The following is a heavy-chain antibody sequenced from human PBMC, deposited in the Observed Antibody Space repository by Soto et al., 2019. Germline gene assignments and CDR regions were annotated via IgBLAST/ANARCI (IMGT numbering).Heavy chain of an antibody. CDR1: GGSVSSASYY. J-gene: IGHJ4*02. V-gene: IGHV4-61*01. D-gene: IGHD4-17*01. CDR2: IYYSGST. CDR3: ARVHYGDYLSDYFDS. Sequence: PSETLSLTCTVSGGSVSSASYYWSWIRQSPGRGLEWIGYIYYSGSTNYSPSLKSRVSLSIDTSKNQFSLKLSSVTAADTAVYFCARVHYGDYLSDYFDSWGQGTLVTVSS.